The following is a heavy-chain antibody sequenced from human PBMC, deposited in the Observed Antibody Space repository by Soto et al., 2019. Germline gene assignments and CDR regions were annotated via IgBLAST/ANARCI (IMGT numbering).Heavy chain of an antibody. CDR1: GGTFSSYA. J-gene: IGHJ4*02. CDR2: IIPIFGTA. D-gene: IGHD3-10*01. CDR3: ARLYYYGSWSYPNPFDY. V-gene: IGHV1-69*12. Sequence: QVQLVQSGAEVKKPGSSVKVSCKASGGTFSSYAISWVRQAPGQGLEWMGGIIPIFGTANYAQKFQGRVTITADESTSTAYMELSSLRSEDTAVYYCARLYYYGSWSYPNPFDYWGQGTLVTVSS.